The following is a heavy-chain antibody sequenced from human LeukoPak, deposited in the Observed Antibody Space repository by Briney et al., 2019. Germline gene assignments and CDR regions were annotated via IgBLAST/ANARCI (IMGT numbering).Heavy chain of an antibody. V-gene: IGHV3-66*02. Sequence: PGGSLRLSCAASGFTVSSNYMNWVRQAPGKGLEWVSIIYSGGDTYYADSVKGRFTISRDNSKNTLYLQMNSLRPEDTAVYYRTRGPGSTWYSDYWGQGTLVTVSS. CDR3: TRGPGSTWYSDY. J-gene: IGHJ4*02. CDR2: IYSGGDT. D-gene: IGHD6-13*01. CDR1: GFTVSSNY.